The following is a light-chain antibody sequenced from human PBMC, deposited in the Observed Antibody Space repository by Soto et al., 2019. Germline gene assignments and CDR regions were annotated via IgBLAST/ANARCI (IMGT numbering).Light chain of an antibody. CDR2: AAS. V-gene: IGKV1-39*01. CDR3: QQTYSTPIT. J-gene: IGKJ5*01. CDR1: QSISNY. Sequence: DIQMTQSPSSLSASVGDRVTITCRASQSISNYLNWYLQKPGTAPELLIYAASNLQSGVPSRFSGSGSGTDFTLTISSLQPEDFTTYYCQQTYSTPITFGQGTRLEIK.